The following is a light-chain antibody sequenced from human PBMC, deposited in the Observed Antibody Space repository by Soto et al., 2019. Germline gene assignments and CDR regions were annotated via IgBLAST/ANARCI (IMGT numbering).Light chain of an antibody. CDR3: TSFTRASTRV. V-gene: IGLV2-14*01. CDR1: SSDVGAYNY. Sequence: QSALTQPASVSGSPGQSITISCTGTSSDVGAYNYVSWYQQHPGKAPKLMIYDVSNRPSGVSNRFSGSKSGNKASLTISVLQAEDEADYYCTSFTRASTRVCGGGTKLTVL. J-gene: IGLJ2*01. CDR2: DVS.